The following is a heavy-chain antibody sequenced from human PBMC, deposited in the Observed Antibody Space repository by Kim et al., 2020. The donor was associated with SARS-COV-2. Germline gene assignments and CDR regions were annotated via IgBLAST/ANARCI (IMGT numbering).Heavy chain of an antibody. Sequence: SETLSLTCTVSGGSISSYYWSWIRQPPGKGLEWIGYIYYSGSTNYNPSLKSRVTISVDTSKNQFSLKLSSVTAADTAVYYCARGRWYVDYWGQGTLVTVSS. J-gene: IGHJ4*02. CDR3: ARGRWYVDY. D-gene: IGHD2-15*01. CDR2: IYYSGST. CDR1: GGSISSYY. V-gene: IGHV4-59*01.